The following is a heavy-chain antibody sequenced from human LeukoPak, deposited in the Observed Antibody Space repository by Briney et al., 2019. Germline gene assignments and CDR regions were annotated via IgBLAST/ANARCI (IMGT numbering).Heavy chain of an antibody. CDR3: ARKGSGSTFWYFDL. CDR2: IYTSGST. J-gene: IGHJ2*01. CDR1: GDSVCRSDSY. D-gene: IGHD3-10*01. Sequence: SETLSLTCSVSGDSVCRSDSYWDWIRQPPGKGLEWIGHIYTSGSTTYNPSLNSRVDISLDMSKNQFSLKLSSVTAADTATYYCARKGSGSTFWYFDLWGRGTLVTVSS. V-gene: IGHV4-61*05.